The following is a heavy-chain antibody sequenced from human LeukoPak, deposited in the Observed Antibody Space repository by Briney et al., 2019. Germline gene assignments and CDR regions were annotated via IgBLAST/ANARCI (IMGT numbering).Heavy chain of an antibody. J-gene: IGHJ6*02. D-gene: IGHD1-1*01. CDR3: ARDPQLDYYYYGMDV. CDR1: GYTFTSYY. Sequence: ASVKVSCTASGYTFTSYYMHWVRQAPGQGLEWMGWINAGNGNTKYSQKFQGRVTITRDTSASTAYMELSSLRSGDTAVYYCARDPQLDYYYYGMDVWGQGTTVTVSS. V-gene: IGHV1-3*01. CDR2: INAGNGNT.